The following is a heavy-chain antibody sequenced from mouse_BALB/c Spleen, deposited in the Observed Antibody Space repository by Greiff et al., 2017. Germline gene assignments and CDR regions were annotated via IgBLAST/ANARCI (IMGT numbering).Heavy chain of an antibody. V-gene: IGHV3-2*02. J-gene: IGHJ3*01. CDR2: ISYSGST. D-gene: IGHD2-4*01. CDR3: ASWDMIPAY. CDR1: GYSITSDYA. Sequence: EVQLQESGPGLVKPSQSLSLTCTVTGYSITSDYAWNWIRQFPGNKLEWMGYISYSGSTSYNPALKSRISITRYTSKNQFFLQLNSVTTEDTATYYCASWDMIPAYWGQGTLVTVSA.